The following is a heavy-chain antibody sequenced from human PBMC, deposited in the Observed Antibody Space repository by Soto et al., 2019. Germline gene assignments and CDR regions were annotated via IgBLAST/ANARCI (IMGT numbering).Heavy chain of an antibody. J-gene: IGHJ6*02. CDR1: GFTFDDYT. D-gene: IGHD4-4*01. CDR3: AKDINSNHYYYYGMDV. V-gene: IGHV3-43*01. Sequence: GGSLRLSCAASGFTFDDYTMHWVRQAPGKGLEWVSLISWDGGSTYYADSVKGRFTISRDNSKNSLYLQMNSLRTEDTALYYCAKDINSNHYYYYGMDVWGQGTTVTVSS. CDR2: ISWDGGST.